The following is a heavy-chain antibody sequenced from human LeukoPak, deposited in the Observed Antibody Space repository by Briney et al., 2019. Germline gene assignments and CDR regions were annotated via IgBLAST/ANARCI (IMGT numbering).Heavy chain of an antibody. CDR1: GGSISSYY. Sequence: TSETLSLTCTVSGGSISSYYWSWIRQPPGKGLEWIGYIYYSGSTNYNPSLKSRVTISVDTSKNQFSLKLSSVTAADTAVYYCARGVAMGALLYFDYWGQGTLVTVSS. CDR2: IYYSGST. J-gene: IGHJ4*02. V-gene: IGHV4-59*01. CDR3: ARGVAMGALLYFDY. D-gene: IGHD2-2*01.